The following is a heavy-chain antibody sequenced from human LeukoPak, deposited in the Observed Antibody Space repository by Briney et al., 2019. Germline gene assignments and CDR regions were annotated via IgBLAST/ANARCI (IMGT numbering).Heavy chain of an antibody. D-gene: IGHD3-22*01. CDR3: AREVTMIVVADSLYYFDY. J-gene: IGHJ4*02. CDR1: GYTFTGYY. CDR2: INPNSGGT. V-gene: IGHV1-2*04. Sequence: GASVKVSCKASGYTFTGYYMHWVRQAPGQGLEWMGWINPNSGGTNYAQKFQGWVTMTRDTSISTAYMELSRLRSDDTAVYYCAREVTMIVVADSLYYFDYWGQGTLVTVSS.